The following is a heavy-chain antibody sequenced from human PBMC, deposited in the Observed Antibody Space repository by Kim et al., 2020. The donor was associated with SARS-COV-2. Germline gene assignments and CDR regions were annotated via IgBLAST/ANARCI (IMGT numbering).Heavy chain of an antibody. CDR1: GFTFSDAW. CDR2: IKNKIDGETT. CDR3: WGSATIMSNLDAFDI. Sequence: GGSLRLSCTASGFTFSDAWMNWVRQAPGKGLEWVGRIKNKIDGETTDYAAPVKGRFSISGDDSNNTLYLQMNSLKIDDTAVYYCWGSATIMSNLDAFDIWGQGTMVTDSS. D-gene: IGHD2-2*01. V-gene: IGHV3-15*01. J-gene: IGHJ3*02.